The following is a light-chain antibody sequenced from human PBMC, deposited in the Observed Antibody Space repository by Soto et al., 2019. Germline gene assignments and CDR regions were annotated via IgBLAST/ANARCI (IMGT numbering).Light chain of an antibody. V-gene: IGLV2-23*02. CDR2: EVS. CDR3: CSYAGSSSAYV. Sequence: QSVLTQPASVSGSPGQSITISCTGTSSDVGSYNVVSWYQQHPGKATKLLIYEVSKRPSGVSDRFSGSKSGNTASLTISGLQAEDEADYHCCSYAGSSSAYVFGTGTKVTVL. CDR1: SSDVGSYNV. J-gene: IGLJ1*01.